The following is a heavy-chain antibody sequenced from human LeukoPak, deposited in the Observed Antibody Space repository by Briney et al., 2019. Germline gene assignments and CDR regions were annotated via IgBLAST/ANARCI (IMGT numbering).Heavy chain of an antibody. J-gene: IGHJ4*02. V-gene: IGHV3-21*01. CDR2: ISSSSSYI. D-gene: IGHD5-18*01. CDR1: GFTFSSYT. CDR3: ARGETVDTAMARGD. Sequence: PGGSLRLSCAASGFTFSSYTINWVRQAPGKGLEWVSSISSSSSYIYYADSVKGRFTISRDNAKNSLYLQMNSLRAEDTAVYYCARGETVDTAMARGDWGQGTLVTVSS.